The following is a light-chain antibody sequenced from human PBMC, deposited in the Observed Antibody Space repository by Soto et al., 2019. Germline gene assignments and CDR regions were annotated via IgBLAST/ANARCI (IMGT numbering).Light chain of an antibody. CDR3: QHYDNWPPWM. V-gene: IGKV3-15*01. CDR1: QSVSSN. Sequence: EIVMTQSPATLSVSAGQRATLSCRASQSVSSNLAWYQQKLGQAPRLLIYGASTRAAGIPARFSGSGSGTEFTLTISSLQPEDFAVYFCQHYDNWPPWMFGQGTKVEI. CDR2: GAS. J-gene: IGKJ1*01.